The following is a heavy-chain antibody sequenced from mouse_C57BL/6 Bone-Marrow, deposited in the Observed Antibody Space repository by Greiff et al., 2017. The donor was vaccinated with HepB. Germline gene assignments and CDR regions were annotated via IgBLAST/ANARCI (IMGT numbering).Heavy chain of an antibody. CDR1: GYSITSGYY. Sequence: EVQLVESGPGLVKPSQSLSLTCSVTGYSITSGYYWNWIRQFPGNKLEWMGYISYDGSNNYNPSLKNRISITRDTSKNQFFLKLNSVTTEDTATYYCARERDGYYSRLDYWGQGTTLTVSS. CDR2: ISYDGSN. CDR3: ARERDGYYSRLDY. J-gene: IGHJ2*01. D-gene: IGHD2-12*01. V-gene: IGHV3-6*01.